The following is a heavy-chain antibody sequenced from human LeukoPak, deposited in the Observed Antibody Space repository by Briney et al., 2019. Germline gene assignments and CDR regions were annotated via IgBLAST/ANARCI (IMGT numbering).Heavy chain of an antibody. V-gene: IGHV1-2*02. CDR2: INPNGGGT. J-gene: IGHJ5*02. CDR3: ARADRLHGGPYLIGP. CDR1: GYSFSDYY. Sequence: ASVKVSCKTSGYSFSDYYMHWVRQAPGQGLEWMGWINPNGGGTSSAQKVQGRVTMTRDTPITTVYMEVSWLTSDDTAIYYCARADRLHGGPYLIGPWGQGTLVTVSS. D-gene: IGHD2-21*01.